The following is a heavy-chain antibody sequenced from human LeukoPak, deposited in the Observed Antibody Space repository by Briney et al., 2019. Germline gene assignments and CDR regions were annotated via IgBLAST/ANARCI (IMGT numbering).Heavy chain of an antibody. V-gene: IGHV4-59*08. J-gene: IGHJ5*02. D-gene: IGHD3-22*01. CDR2: FYYNRTT. CDR1: GGSITTYY. Sequence: PSETLSLTCSVSGGSITTYYWSWIRQPPGKGLEWIGFFYYNRTTKYNPSLKSRVTISVDTAKNLFSLKLSSVTAADTAIYYCARQTYDSSGFYNWFDPWGQGTRVSVSS. CDR3: ARQTYDSSGFYNWFDP.